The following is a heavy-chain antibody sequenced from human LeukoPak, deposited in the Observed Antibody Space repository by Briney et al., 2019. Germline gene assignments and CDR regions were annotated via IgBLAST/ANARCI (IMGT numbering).Heavy chain of an antibody. J-gene: IGHJ5*02. CDR2: IYYSGST. D-gene: IGHD2-15*01. V-gene: IGHV4-39*01. CDR3: ARQGIFCSGGSCYSSWFDP. CDR1: GGSISSSSYY. Sequence: PSETLSLTCTVSGGSISSSSYYWGWIRQPPGKGREWIGSIYYSGSTYYNPSLKSRVTISVDTSKNQFSLKLSSVTAADTAVYYCARQGIFCSGGSCYSSWFDPWGQGTLVTVSS.